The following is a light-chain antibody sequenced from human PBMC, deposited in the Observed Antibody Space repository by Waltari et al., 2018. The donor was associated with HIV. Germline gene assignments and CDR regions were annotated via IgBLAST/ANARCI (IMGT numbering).Light chain of an antibody. CDR1: QSVLYSSNNNNY. J-gene: IGKJ2*03. Sequence: DIVMTQSPDSLAVSLGERATINYTSRQSVLYSSNNNNYLAWYQQKPGQPPKLLIYWASTRESGVPDRFSGSGSGTDFTLTISSLQAEDVAVYYCQQYYSTPYSFGQGTKLEIK. V-gene: IGKV4-1*01. CDR2: WAS. CDR3: QQYYSTPYS.